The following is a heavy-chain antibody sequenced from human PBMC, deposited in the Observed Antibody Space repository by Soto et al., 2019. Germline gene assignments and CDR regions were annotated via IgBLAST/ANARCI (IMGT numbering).Heavy chain of an antibody. D-gene: IGHD1-1*01. Sequence: PSETLSLTCAVYGGSFSGYYWSWIRQPPGKGLKWIGEINHSGSTNYNPSLKSRVTISVDTSKNQFSLKLSCVTAADTAVYYCARGALRNWNHQGYYYGMDVWGQGTKVTVFS. J-gene: IGHJ6*02. CDR1: GGSFSGYY. CDR2: INHSGST. V-gene: IGHV4-34*01. CDR3: ARGALRNWNHQGYYYGMDV.